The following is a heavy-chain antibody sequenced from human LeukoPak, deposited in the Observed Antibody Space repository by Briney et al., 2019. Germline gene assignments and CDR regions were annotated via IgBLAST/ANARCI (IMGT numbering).Heavy chain of an antibody. D-gene: IGHD6-13*01. J-gene: IGHJ1*01. V-gene: IGHV4-34*01. CDR1: GGFFSGSY. CDR3: AAGQQFQY. CDR2: INYSGNT. Sequence: PSETLSLTYAVYGGFFSGSYWCWIRQPPGRGLEWIWEINYSGNTNYNPYLKSRVTITADTSKKKFSLNLSSLSAADTAVYYCAAGQQFQYWGQGTLVIVSS.